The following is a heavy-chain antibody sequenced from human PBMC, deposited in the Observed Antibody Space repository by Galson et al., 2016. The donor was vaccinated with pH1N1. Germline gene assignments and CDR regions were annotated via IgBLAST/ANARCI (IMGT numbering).Heavy chain of an antibody. V-gene: IGHV3-30*02. CDR2: IRTDGINK. D-gene: IGHD4-17*01. Sequence: SLRLSCAAAGFSFSRYGFHWVRQAPGKGLEWVAFIRTDGINKNYADSVKGRFTISRDNSRKTLFLHMNGLRAEDTAVYYCAKDLLIPGMTPVINPDDYWGQGTLVTVSS. CDR3: AKDLLIPGMTPVINPDDY. J-gene: IGHJ4*02. CDR1: GFSFSRYG.